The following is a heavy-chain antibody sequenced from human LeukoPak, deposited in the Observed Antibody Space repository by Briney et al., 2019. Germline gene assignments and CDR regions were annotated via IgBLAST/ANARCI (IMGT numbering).Heavy chain of an antibody. D-gene: IGHD3-10*01. CDR1: GYTFTGYY. V-gene: IGHV1-2*02. Sequence: ASVKVSCKASGYTFTGYYMHWVRQAPGQGLEWMGWINPNSGGTNYAQKFQGRVTMTRDTSISTAYMELSRLRSDDRAVYYCARVTYGSGSYRLFDYWGQGTLVTVSS. CDR2: INPNSGGT. J-gene: IGHJ4*02. CDR3: ARVTYGSGSYRLFDY.